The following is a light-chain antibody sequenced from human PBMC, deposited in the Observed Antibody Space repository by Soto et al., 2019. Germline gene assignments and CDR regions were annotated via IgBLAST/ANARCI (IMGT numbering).Light chain of an antibody. Sequence: EIQMTQSPSTLSASVGDTFTITCRASESISSWLAWYQEKPGKAPNLLIYDASSLESGVPSRFSGSGSGTQFTLTINGLQPDDFATYYCQQYDNYKPLTFGGGTKVDIK. CDR2: DAS. CDR1: ESISSW. V-gene: IGKV1-5*01. CDR3: QQYDNYKPLT. J-gene: IGKJ4*01.